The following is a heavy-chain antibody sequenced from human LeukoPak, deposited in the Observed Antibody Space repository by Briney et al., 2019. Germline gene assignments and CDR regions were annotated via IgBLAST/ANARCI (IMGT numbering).Heavy chain of an antibody. CDR3: ARANYGDYGWFDP. D-gene: IGHD4-17*01. V-gene: IGHV4-38-2*02. CDR1: GYSISSGYY. J-gene: IGHJ5*02. CDR2: IYHSGYS. Sequence: SETLSLTCSVSGYSISSGYYWDWIRQPPGKGLEWIGSIYHSGYSYYNPSLKSRIIMSVDTSKNHFSLKLSSVTAADTAVYYCARANYGDYGWFDPWGQGTLVTVSS.